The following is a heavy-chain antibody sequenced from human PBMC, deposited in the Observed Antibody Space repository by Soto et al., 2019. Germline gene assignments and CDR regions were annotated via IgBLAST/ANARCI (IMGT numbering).Heavy chain of an antibody. CDR2: INHSGST. CDR3: ARPISGWNRRSAFDI. V-gene: IGHV4-34*01. CDR1: GGSFSGYY. Sequence: QVQLQQWGAGLLKPSETLSLTCAVYGGSFSGYYWSWIRQPPGKGLEWIGEINHSGSTNYNPSLKSRVTISVDTSKNQFSLKLSSVTAADTAVYYCARPISGWNRRSAFDIWGQGTMVTVSS. J-gene: IGHJ3*02. D-gene: IGHD6-19*01.